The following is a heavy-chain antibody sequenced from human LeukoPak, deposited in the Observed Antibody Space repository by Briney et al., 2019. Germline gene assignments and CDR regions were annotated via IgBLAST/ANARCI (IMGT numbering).Heavy chain of an antibody. CDR1: GFTFSSYW. Sequence: GGSLRLSCAASGFTFSSYWMSWVRQAPGKGLEWVAVISYDGSSRYYADSVKGRFTISRDNSKNTLYLQMNSLRAEDTAVYYCARARSSYGYGDAFDIWGQGTMVTVSS. D-gene: IGHD5-18*01. CDR2: ISYDGSSR. CDR3: ARARSSYGYGDAFDI. J-gene: IGHJ3*02. V-gene: IGHV3-30*03.